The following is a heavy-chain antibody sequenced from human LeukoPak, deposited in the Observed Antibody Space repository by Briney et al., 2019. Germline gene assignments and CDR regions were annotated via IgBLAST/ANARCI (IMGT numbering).Heavy chain of an antibody. CDR2: IIPILGIA. Sequence: ASVKVSCKASGGTFSSYAISWARQAPGQGLEWMGRIIPILGIANYAQKFQGRVTITADKSTSTAYMELSSLRSEDTAVYYCARDIGYCSGGSCYSTDYWGQGTLVTVSS. J-gene: IGHJ4*02. CDR3: ARDIGYCSGGSCYSTDY. D-gene: IGHD2-15*01. CDR1: GGTFSSYA. V-gene: IGHV1-69*04.